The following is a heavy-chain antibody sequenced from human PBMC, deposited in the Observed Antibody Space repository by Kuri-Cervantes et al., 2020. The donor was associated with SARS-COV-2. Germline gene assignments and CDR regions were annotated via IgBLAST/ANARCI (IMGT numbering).Heavy chain of an antibody. D-gene: IGHD3-22*01. CDR3: AREGPTHYYDSSGYGAALHYYYYMDV. Sequence: SVKVSCKASGGTFSSYAISWVRQAPGQGLEWMGGIIPTFGTANYAQKFQGRVTITTDESTSTAYMELSSLRSEDTAVYYCAREGPTHYYDSSGYGAALHYYYYMDVWGKGTTVTVSS. V-gene: IGHV1-69*05. CDR2: IIPTFGTA. J-gene: IGHJ6*03. CDR1: GGTFSSYA.